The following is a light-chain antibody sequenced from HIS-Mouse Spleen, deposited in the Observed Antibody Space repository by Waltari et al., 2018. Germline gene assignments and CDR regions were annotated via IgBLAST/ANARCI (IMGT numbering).Light chain of an antibody. J-gene: IGLJ3*02. CDR1: SSDVGGYNY. CDR2: DVS. Sequence: QSALTQPRSVSGSPGPSVTISCTGTSSDVGGYNYVSWYQQHPGQAPKLMIYDVSKRPSGVPDRFSGSKSGNTASLTISGLQAEDEADYYCCSYAGSYTWVFGGGTKLTVL. CDR3: CSYAGSYTWV. V-gene: IGLV2-11*01.